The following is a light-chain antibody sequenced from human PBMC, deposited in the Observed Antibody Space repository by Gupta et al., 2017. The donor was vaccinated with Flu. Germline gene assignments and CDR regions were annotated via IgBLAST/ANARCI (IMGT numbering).Light chain of an antibody. CDR2: LNSDGSH. CDR3: QPWGTALRV. Sequence: GASVKLTCTLSSGHSSNAIAWHQQQPEKGPRYLIKLNSDGSHYKGDGIPDRFSGPSSGAERYLPISSPQSEDEADHYCQPWGTALRVFGGGT. CDR1: SGHSSNA. V-gene: IGLV4-69*01. J-gene: IGLJ3*02.